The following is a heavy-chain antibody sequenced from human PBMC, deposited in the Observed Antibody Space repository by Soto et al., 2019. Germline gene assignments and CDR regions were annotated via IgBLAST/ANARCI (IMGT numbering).Heavy chain of an antibody. D-gene: IGHD2-2*01. CDR1: GGSISSSSYY. V-gene: IGHV4-39*01. CDR3: ASRRTVLHKFDY. Sequence: PSETLSLTCTVSGGSISSSSYYWGWIRQPPGKGLEWIGSIYYSGSTYYNPSLKSRVTISVDTSKNQFSLKLSSVTAADTAVYYCASRRTVLHKFDYWGQGTLVTVSS. CDR2: IYYSGST. J-gene: IGHJ4*02.